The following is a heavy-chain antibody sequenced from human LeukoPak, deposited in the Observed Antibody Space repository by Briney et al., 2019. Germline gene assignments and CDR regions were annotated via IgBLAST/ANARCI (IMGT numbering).Heavy chain of an antibody. CDR2: IRYDGSSS. V-gene: IGHV3-30*02. D-gene: IGHD6-6*01. J-gene: IGHJ4*02. CDR1: GVTFNTFG. Sequence: GGSLRLSCAVSGVTFNTFGMHWVRQAPGKGLEWVAVIRYDGSSSFYADSVKGRFTISRDNSKNTLYLQMNSLRAEDTAVYYCAKAQGSSSLFDYWGQGTLVTVSS. CDR3: AKAQGSSSLFDY.